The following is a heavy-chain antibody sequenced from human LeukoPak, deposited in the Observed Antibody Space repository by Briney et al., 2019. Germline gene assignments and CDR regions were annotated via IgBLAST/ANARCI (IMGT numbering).Heavy chain of an antibody. CDR3: ARVVRGPKDYYFDY. CDR1: GFALSSYD. D-gene: IGHD3-10*01. V-gene: IGHV3-13*01. Sequence: GGSLRLSCAASGFALSSYDMHWGRQATGKGLEWVSAIGTADDTYYPGSVKGRFTISRENAKNSLYFQMNSLRAGDTAVYYCARVVRGPKDYYFDYWGQGTLVTVSS. CDR2: IGTADDT. J-gene: IGHJ4*02.